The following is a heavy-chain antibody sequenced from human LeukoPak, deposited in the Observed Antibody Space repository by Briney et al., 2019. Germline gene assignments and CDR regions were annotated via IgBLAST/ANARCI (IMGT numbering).Heavy chain of an antibody. CDR3: ARGPATYYYYMDV. CDR2: ISSSSSTI. V-gene: IGHV3-48*01. J-gene: IGHJ6*03. CDR1: GFTFSSYS. Sequence: GGSLRLSCAASGFTFSSYSMNWVCQAPGKGLEWVSYISSSSSTIYYADSVKGRFTISRDNAKNSLYLQMNCLRAEDTTVYYCARGPATYYYYMDVWGKGTTVTVSS.